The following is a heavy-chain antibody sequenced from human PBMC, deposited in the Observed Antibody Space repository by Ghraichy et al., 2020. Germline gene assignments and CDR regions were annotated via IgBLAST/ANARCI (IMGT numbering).Heavy chain of an antibody. D-gene: IGHD3-3*01. J-gene: IGHJ6*03. CDR2: INHSGST. CDR1: GGSFSGYY. V-gene: IGHV4-34*01. Sequence: SETLSLTCAVYGGSFSGYYWSWIRQPPGKGLEWIGEINHSGSTNYNPSLKSRVTISVDTSKNQFSLQLSSVTAADTAVYYCARGTRFLEYYYYYMDVWGKGTTVTVSS. CDR3: ARGTRFLEYYYYYMDV.